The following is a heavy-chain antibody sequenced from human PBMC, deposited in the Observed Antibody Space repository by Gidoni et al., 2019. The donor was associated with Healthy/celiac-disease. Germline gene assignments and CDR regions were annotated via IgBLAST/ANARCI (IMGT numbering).Heavy chain of an antibody. CDR3: ARWAGDSGIYFDY. CDR1: RTGGYY. D-gene: IGHD1-26*01. Sequence: RTGGYYWSWIRQHPGKGLEWIGYIYYSGSTYYNPSLKSRVTISVDTSKNQFSLKLSSVTAADTAVYYCARWAGDSGIYFDYWGQGTLVTVSS. CDR2: IYYSGST. V-gene: IGHV4-31*02. J-gene: IGHJ4*02.